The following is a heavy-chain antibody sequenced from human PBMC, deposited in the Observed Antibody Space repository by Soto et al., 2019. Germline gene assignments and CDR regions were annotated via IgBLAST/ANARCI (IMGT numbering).Heavy chain of an antibody. Sequence: PGGSLRLSCASSGFTFSSYGMHLVRQAPGKGLEWVAVISYDGSNKYYADSVKGRFTISRDNSKNTLYLQMNSLRAEDTAVYYCAKDSAVAAAGTGFTFDYWGQGTLVTVSS. CDR3: AKDSAVAAAGTGFTFDY. CDR2: ISYDGSNK. J-gene: IGHJ4*02. V-gene: IGHV3-30*18. CDR1: GFTFSSYG. D-gene: IGHD6-13*01.